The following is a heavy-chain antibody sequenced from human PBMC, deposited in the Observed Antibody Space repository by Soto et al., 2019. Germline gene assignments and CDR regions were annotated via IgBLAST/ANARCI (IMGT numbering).Heavy chain of an antibody. CDR1: GGTFSSYA. CDR3: ARGRDYYDSSGYYDY. CDR2: IIPIFGTA. J-gene: IGHJ4*02. Sequence: PVKVSCKASGGTFSSYAISWVRQAPGQGLEWLGGIIPIFGTANYAQKFQGRVTITADESTSTAYMELSSLRSEDTAVYYCARGRDYYDSSGYYDYWGQGTLVTVSS. V-gene: IGHV1-69*13. D-gene: IGHD3-22*01.